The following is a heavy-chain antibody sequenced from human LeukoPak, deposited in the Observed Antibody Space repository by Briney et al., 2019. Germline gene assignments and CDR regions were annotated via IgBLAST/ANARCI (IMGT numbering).Heavy chain of an antibody. CDR1: GYTFVSYG. Sequence: ASVKVSCKASGYTFVSYGFSWVRQAPGQGLEWMGWISAYNGNRNYAQKLQGRVTMTTDTSTSTAYMELSSLRSEDTAVYYCARGPYDAFDIWGQGTMVTVSS. CDR2: ISAYNGNR. V-gene: IGHV1-18*01. CDR3: ARGPYDAFDI. J-gene: IGHJ3*02.